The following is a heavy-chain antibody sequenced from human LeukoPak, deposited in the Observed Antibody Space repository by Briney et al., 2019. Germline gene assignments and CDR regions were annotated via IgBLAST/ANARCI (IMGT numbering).Heavy chain of an antibody. Sequence: GGSLRLSCAASGFTFSSYWMSWVRQAPGKGLEWVANIKQAGSAQYYVDSVTGRFTISRDKAKNSLYLQMNSLRAEDTAVYYCANDYDFWSGYFEYGMDVWGQGTTVTVSS. J-gene: IGHJ6*02. V-gene: IGHV3-7*01. CDR2: IKQAGSAQ. CDR1: GFTFSSYW. D-gene: IGHD3-3*01. CDR3: ANDYDFWSGYFEYGMDV.